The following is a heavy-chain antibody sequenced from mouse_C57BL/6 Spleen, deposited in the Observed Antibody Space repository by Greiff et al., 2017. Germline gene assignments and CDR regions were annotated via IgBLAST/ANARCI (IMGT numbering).Heavy chain of an antibody. CDR1: GYAFTNYT. Sequence: VQLQQSGAELVRPGTSVKVSCKASGYAFTNYTMEWVKQRPGQGLEWIGVINPGSGGTKYNEKFKGKATLTADKSSSTAYMQLSSLTSEDSAVYFCARERDCYCSNYYAMDYWGQGTSGTVSS. J-gene: IGHJ4*01. V-gene: IGHV1-54*01. D-gene: IGHD1-1*01. CDR3: ARERDCYCSNYYAMDY. CDR2: INPGSGGT.